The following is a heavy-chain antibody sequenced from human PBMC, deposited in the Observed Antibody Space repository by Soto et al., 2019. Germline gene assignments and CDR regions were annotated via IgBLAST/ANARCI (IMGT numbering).Heavy chain of an antibody. J-gene: IGHJ5*02. CDR3: ARHYDFWSGYYPVPWFDP. D-gene: IGHD3-3*01. CDR2: IYYSGST. V-gene: IGHV4-59*08. CDR1: GGSISSYY. Sequence: SETLSLTCTVSGGSISSYYWSWIRQPPGKGLEWIGYIYYSGSTNYNPSLKSRVTISVDTSKNQFSLKLSSVTAADTAVYYCARHYDFWSGYYPVPWFDPWGLGTLVTVSS.